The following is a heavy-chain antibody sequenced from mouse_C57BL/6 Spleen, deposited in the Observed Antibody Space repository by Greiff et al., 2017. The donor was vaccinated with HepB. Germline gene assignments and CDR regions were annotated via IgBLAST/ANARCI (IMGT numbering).Heavy chain of an antibody. V-gene: IGHV5-4*01. CDR3: AREGMFAY. CDR1: GFTFSSYA. CDR2: ISDGGSYT. Sequence: EVKVEESGGGLVKPGGSLKLSCAASGFTFSSYAMSWVRQTPEKRLEWVATISDGGSYTYYPDNVKGRFTISRDNAKNNLYLQMSHLKSEDTAMYYCAREGMFAYWGQGTLGTVS. J-gene: IGHJ3*01.